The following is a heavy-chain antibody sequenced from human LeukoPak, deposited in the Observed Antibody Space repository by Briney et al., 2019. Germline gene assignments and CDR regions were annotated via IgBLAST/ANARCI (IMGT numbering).Heavy chain of an antibody. CDR1: GGSIISYY. CDR2: IYTSGST. Sequence: SETLSLTCTVSGGSIISYYWSWIRRPAGKGLEWIGRIYTSGSTNYNPSLKSRVTMSVDTSKNQFSLKLSSVTAADTAVYYCARTRGGVVTRVRNYYYYYMDVWGKGTTVTISS. J-gene: IGHJ6*03. D-gene: IGHD4-23*01. V-gene: IGHV4-4*07. CDR3: ARTRGGVVTRVRNYYYYYMDV.